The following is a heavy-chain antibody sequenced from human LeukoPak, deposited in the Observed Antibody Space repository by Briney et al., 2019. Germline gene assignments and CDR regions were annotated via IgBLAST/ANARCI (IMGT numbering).Heavy chain of an antibody. J-gene: IGHJ5*02. Sequence: SETLSLTCTVSGDSISSINYYWGWIRKPPGKGLEWIGSIYYSGSTYYNPSLKSRVTISVDTSKNQFSLKLSSVTAADTAVYYCARAAATWLNWFDPWGQGTLVTVSS. V-gene: IGHV4-39*07. CDR2: IYYSGST. CDR3: ARAAATWLNWFDP. CDR1: GDSISSINYY. D-gene: IGHD2-15*01.